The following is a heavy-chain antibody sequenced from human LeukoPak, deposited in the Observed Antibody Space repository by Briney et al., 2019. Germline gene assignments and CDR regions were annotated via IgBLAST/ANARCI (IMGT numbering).Heavy chain of an antibody. Sequence: GWSLRLSCAGSGFIFTDDWMSWLRQAPGKGLEWVGRIKSKSDGGTIDYAAHVKGRVTMSRDDSRKTLSLEMNNLKTEDTGVYYCTTDLDYWGEGTLVTVS. CDR1: GFIFTDDW. CDR2: IKSKSDGGTI. CDR3: TTDLDY. J-gene: IGHJ4*02. V-gene: IGHV3-15*01.